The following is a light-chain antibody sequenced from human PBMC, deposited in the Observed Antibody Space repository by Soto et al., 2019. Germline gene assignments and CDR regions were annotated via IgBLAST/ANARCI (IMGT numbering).Light chain of an antibody. V-gene: IGLV2-14*02. J-gene: IGLJ1*01. CDR2: EGT. Sequence: QSVLTQPASVSGSPGQSITISCTGTSSDVGIYNLVSWYQQRPDKAPKLVIYEGTKRPSGVSNRFSGSKSGNTASLTISGLQADDEADYFCKSYAGSNTYVFGSGTKVTVL. CDR1: SSDVGIYNL. CDR3: KSYAGSNTYV.